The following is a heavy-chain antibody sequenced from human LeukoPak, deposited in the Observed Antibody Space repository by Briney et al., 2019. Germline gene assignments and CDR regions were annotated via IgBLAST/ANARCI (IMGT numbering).Heavy chain of an antibody. CDR1: GGSISGYI. CDR3: ARDHYYDSSGSDAFDI. Sequence: SETLSLTCTVSGGSISGYIWSWIRQPPGKGLEWIAYIYDNGNTNYNPSLKSRVTIALDTSKNQFSLRLNSVTAADTAVYYCARDHYYDSSGSDAFDIWGQGTMVTVSS. CDR2: IYDNGNT. V-gene: IGHV4-59*12. J-gene: IGHJ3*02. D-gene: IGHD3-22*01.